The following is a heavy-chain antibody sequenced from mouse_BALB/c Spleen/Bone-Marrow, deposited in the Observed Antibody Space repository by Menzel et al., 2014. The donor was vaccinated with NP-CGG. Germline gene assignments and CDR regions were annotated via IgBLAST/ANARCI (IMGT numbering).Heavy chain of an antibody. Sequence: VQLQQSGAELVRPGASVKISCMAFDYTFTKHHINWVKQRPGQGLDWIGYINPYNDYTSYNQKFKGKATLTVDKSSSTAYMDLSSLTSEDSAVYYCAREDYGAWFAYWGQGTLVTVSA. V-gene: IGHV1S45*01. CDR1: DYTFTKHH. CDR2: INPYNDYT. J-gene: IGHJ3*01. CDR3: AREDYGAWFAY. D-gene: IGHD1-2*01.